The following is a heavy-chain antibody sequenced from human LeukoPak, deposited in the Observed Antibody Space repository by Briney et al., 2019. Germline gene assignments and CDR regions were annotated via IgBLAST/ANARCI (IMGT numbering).Heavy chain of an antibody. Sequence: ASVKVSCKTPGCNFGSYGVTWVRQAPGQGLEWMGWISGDTGNTKYAKEFQGRVIVTTETSASTAFMELRSLRSDDTAVYYCARSDYSDYDEYPLDYWGQGTLVTVSS. CDR3: ARSDYSDYDEYPLDY. CDR1: GCNFGSYG. D-gene: IGHD4-17*01. J-gene: IGHJ4*02. CDR2: ISGDTGNT. V-gene: IGHV1-18*01.